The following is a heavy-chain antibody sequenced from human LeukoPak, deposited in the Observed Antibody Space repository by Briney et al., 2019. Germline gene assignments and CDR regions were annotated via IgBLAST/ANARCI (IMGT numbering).Heavy chain of an antibody. CDR2: ICGSGGST. V-gene: IGHV3-23*01. CDR1: GFTFSSYS. D-gene: IGHD2-2*01. Sequence: GGSLRLSCAASGFTFSSYSMSWVRQAPGKGLEYVSAICGSGGSTYYADSVKGRFTISRDNSKNTLYLQMNSLRAEDTAVYYCAKDPCSSTSCARNNWFDPWGQGTLVTVSS. J-gene: IGHJ5*02. CDR3: AKDPCSSTSCARNNWFDP.